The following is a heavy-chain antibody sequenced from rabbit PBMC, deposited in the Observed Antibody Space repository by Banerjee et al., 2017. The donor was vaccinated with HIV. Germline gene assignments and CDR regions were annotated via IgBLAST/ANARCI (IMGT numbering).Heavy chain of an antibody. D-gene: IGHD4-1*01. CDR1: GFSFSSSYW. V-gene: IGHV1S45*01. Sequence: QQQLEESGGGLVQPEGSLTLTCTASGFSFSSSYWICWVRQAPGKGLEWIGCIYTGSGSTWYASWAKGRFTISSDNAQNTVDLQMNSLTAADTATYFCARIDPRYYTSDWDYFNLWGPGTLVTVS. CDR3: ARIDPRYYTSDWDYFNL. CDR2: IYTGSGST. J-gene: IGHJ4*01.